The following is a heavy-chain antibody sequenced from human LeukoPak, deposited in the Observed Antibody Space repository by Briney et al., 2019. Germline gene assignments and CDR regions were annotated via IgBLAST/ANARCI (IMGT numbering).Heavy chain of an antibody. CDR2: FDPEDGET. D-gene: IGHD3-9*01. Sequence: ASVKVSCKVSGYTLTELSMHWVRQAPGKGLEWMGGFDPEDGETIYAQKFQGRVTMTEDTSTDTAYMELSGLRSEDTAVYYCATFRQTYDILTGYLIGPFDYWGQGTLVTVSS. V-gene: IGHV1-24*01. J-gene: IGHJ4*02. CDR3: ATFRQTYDILTGYLIGPFDY. CDR1: GYTLTELS.